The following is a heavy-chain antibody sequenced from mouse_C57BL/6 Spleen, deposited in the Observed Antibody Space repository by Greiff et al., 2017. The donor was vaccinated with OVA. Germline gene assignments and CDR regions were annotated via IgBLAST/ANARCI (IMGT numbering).Heavy chain of an antibody. V-gene: IGHV1-64*01. J-gene: IGHJ1*03. D-gene: IGHD1-1*01. Sequence: VQLQQPGAELVKPGASVKLSCKASGYTFTSYWMHWVKQRPGQGLEWIGMIHPNSGSTNYNEKFKSKATLTVDKSSSTAYMQLSSLTSEDSAVYYWAPSMTTVVEWYFDVWGTGTTVTVSS. CDR1: GYTFTSYW. CDR3: APSMTTVVEWYFDV. CDR2: IHPNSGST.